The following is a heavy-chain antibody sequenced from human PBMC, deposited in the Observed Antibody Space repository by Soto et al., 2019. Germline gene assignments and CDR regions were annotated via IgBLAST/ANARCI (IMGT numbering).Heavy chain of an antibody. CDR2: IYYSGST. D-gene: IGHD6-19*01. CDR3: ARTQYSSGWYFDY. CDR1: GGSISSSSYY. V-gene: IGHV4-39*01. J-gene: IGHJ4*02. Sequence: QLQLQESGPGLVKPSETLSLTCTVSGGSISSSSYYWGWIRQPPGKGLEWIGSIYYSGSTYYNPSLKRRVTISVDTSKNQFSLKLSSVTAADTAVYYCARTQYSSGWYFDYWGQGTLVTVSS.